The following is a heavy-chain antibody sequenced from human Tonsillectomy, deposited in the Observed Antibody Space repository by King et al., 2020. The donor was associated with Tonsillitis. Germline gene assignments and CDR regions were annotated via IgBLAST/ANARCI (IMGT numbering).Heavy chain of an antibody. CDR2: INHSGST. Sequence: VQLQQWGAGLLKPSETLSLTGAVYGGSFSDYYWTWIRQPPGKGLEWIGEINHSGSTNYNPSLKGRFTISIDTSKHQFSLKLTSVTAADTAVYYCARGKYDCWSGYPDYFDYWGQGTLVTVSS. CDR1: GGSFSDYY. V-gene: IGHV4-34*01. CDR3: ARGKYDCWSGYPDYFDY. D-gene: IGHD3-3*01. J-gene: IGHJ4*02.